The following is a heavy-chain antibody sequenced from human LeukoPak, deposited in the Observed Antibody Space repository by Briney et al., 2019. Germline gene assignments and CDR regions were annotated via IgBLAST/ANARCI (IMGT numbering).Heavy chain of an antibody. CDR2: INPNSGGT. CDR1: GYTFTGYY. J-gene: IGHJ6*02. D-gene: IGHD7-27*01. V-gene: IGHV1-2*04. CDR3: ARGRLLGNHYYYGMDV. Sequence: ASVKVSCKASGYTFTGYYMHWVRQAPGQGLEWMGWINPNSGGTNYAQKFQGWVTMTRDTSISTAYMELSRLRSDDTAVYYCARGRLLGNHYYYGMDVWGQGTTVTVSS.